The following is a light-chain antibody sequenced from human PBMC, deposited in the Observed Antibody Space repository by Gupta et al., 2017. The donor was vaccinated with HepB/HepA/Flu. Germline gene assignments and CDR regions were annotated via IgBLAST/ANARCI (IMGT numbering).Light chain of an antibody. CDR2: KVS. J-gene: IGKJ2*01. V-gene: IGKV2-30*02. CDR1: QSLVHNNGNTY. Sequence: DVVMTQSPLSLSVTLGQPASISCRSSQSLVHNNGNTYLTWFLQRPGQSPRRLIYKVSNRDSGVPDRFSGSGSGTDFTLEISRVEAEDVGGYYCMQGTHWPPYTFGQGTKLEIK. CDR3: MQGTHWPPYT.